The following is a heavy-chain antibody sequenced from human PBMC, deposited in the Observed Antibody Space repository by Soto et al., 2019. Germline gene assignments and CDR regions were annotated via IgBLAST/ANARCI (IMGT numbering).Heavy chain of an antibody. Sequence: PSETLSLTCTVSGGSISGYYWSWIRQPPGKRLEWIGYIYYTGSTNYTPSLRSRVTISIDTSKNQFSLKLSSVTAADTAVYYCARYPRLDYWGQGTLVTVSS. CDR2: IYYTGST. CDR1: GGSISGYY. V-gene: IGHV4-59*08. CDR3: ARYPRLDY. J-gene: IGHJ4*02.